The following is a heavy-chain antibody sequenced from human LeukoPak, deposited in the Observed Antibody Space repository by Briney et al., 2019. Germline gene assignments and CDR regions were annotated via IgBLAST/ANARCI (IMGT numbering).Heavy chain of an antibody. D-gene: IGHD6-13*01. CDR3: VRTTSTWYGDY. J-gene: IGHJ4*02. V-gene: IGHV5-51*01. Sequence: GESLKISRKGSGYTFASYLIGWVRQIPGKGLERMGIIYPGDSDTRYSPSFQGQVTNSADKSISTAYLQWSSLKASDTAMYYCVRTTSTWYGDYWGQGALVTVSS. CDR1: GYTFASYL. CDR2: IYPGDSDT.